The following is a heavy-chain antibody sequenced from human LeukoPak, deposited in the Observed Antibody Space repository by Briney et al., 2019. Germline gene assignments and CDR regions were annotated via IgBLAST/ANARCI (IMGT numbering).Heavy chain of an antibody. CDR2: IRSEAYGGTT. V-gene: IGHV3-49*03. Sequence: GGSLRLSCTASGFTFGDYAMSWFRQAPGKGLEWVGFIRSEAYGGTTEYAASVKGRFTISRDDSKSIAYLQMNSLKTEDTAVYYCTRDIGPIAVGYSSGWYDIWGQGTLVTVSS. CDR1: GFTFGDYA. CDR3: TRDIGPIAVGYSSGWYDI. D-gene: IGHD6-19*01. J-gene: IGHJ4*02.